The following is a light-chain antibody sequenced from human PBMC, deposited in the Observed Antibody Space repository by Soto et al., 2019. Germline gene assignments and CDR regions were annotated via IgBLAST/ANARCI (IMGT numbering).Light chain of an antibody. V-gene: IGKV3-15*01. CDR2: GAS. CDR3: QQVNVYPST. CDR1: QSVSSK. J-gene: IGKJ4*01. Sequence: EIVMTQSPATLSVSPGERATLSCRASQSVSSKLAWYQQKPGQAPRLLIYGASTRATGIPARFSGSGSGTDFTLTISSLQPEDFATYYCQQVNVYPSTFGGGTKVDIK.